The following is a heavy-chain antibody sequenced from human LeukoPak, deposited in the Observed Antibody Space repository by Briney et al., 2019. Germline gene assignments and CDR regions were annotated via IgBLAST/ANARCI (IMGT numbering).Heavy chain of an antibody. D-gene: IGHD3-22*01. CDR3: ARDTLPTTYYYDSSGHTGDY. Sequence: ASVKVSCKASGYTFTGYYMHWVRQAPGQGLEWMGWINPNSDGTNYAQKFQGRVTMTRDTSISTAYMELSRLRSDDTAVYYCARDTLPTTYYYDSSGHTGDYWGQGTLVTVSS. J-gene: IGHJ4*02. V-gene: IGHV1-2*02. CDR2: INPNSDGT. CDR1: GYTFTGYY.